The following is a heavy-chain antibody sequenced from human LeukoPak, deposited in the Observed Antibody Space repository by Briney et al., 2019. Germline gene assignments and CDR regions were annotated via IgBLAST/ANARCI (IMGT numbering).Heavy chain of an antibody. D-gene: IGHD6-19*01. CDR2: IYSGGST. CDR3: AKGRGSSPNAFDY. Sequence: GGSLRLSCAASGFTVSSNYMSWVRQAPGKGLEWVSVIYSGGSTYYADSVKGRFTISRDNSKNTLYLQMNSLRAEDTAVYYCAKGRGSSPNAFDYWGQGTLVTVSS. V-gene: IGHV3-53*01. CDR1: GFTVSSNY. J-gene: IGHJ4*02.